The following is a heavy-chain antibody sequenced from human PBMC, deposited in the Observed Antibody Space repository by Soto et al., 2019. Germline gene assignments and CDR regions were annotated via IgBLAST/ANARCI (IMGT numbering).Heavy chain of an antibody. Sequence: QVQLVQSGAEVKKPGASVKVSCKASGYTFTSYYMHWVRQAPGQGLEWMGIINPSGGSTSYAQKFQGRVTMTRDTSTSTVHMELSSLRSEDTAVYYCARTGATDALWYWGQGTLVTVSS. J-gene: IGHJ4*02. CDR2: INPSGGST. CDR3: ARTGATDALWY. CDR1: GYTFTSYY. V-gene: IGHV1-46*01. D-gene: IGHD1-7*01.